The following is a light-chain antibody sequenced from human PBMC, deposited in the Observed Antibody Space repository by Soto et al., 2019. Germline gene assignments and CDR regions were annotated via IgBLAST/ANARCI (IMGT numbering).Light chain of an antibody. J-gene: IGKJ2*01. CDR1: QSVISYY. CDR2: AAS. Sequence: IVLTQSPATLSLSPGDRAALFCRASQSVISYYFSWYQQKPGQAPRLLIYAASSRATGIPERFSGSGSATNFTLTISRLEPADFAVYYCHQYAGSSPYTFGQGTKLEIK. CDR3: HQYAGSSPYT. V-gene: IGKV3-20*01.